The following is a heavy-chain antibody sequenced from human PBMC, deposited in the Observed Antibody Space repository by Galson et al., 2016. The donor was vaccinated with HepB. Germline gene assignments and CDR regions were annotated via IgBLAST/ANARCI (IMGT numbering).Heavy chain of an antibody. CDR1: GFTLDHYA. CDR3: AKDSVAYYYDSSGYRRNAFDI. Sequence: SLRLSCAASGFTLDHYAMHWVRQAPGKGLEWVSGISWNSGSIGYADSVKGRFTISRDNAKNSLYLQMNSLRAGDTALYYCAKDSVAYYYDSSGYRRNAFDIWCQGTMVTVSS. CDR2: ISWNSGSI. J-gene: IGHJ3*02. V-gene: IGHV3-9*01. D-gene: IGHD3-22*01.